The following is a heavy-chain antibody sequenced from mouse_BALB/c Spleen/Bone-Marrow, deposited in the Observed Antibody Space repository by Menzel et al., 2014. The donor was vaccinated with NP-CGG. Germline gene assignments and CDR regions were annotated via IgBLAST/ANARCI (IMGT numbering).Heavy chain of an antibody. V-gene: IGHV5-6-3*01. CDR2: INSNGGST. CDR3: ARDPLYYYA. J-gene: IGHJ3*01. D-gene: IGHD1-1*01. Sequence: EAKLMESGGGLVQPGGSLKLSCAASGFTFSSYGMSWVRQTPDKRLELVATINSNGGSTYYPDSVKGRFTISRDNAKNTLYLQMSSLKSEDTAMYYCARDPLYYYAWCQGTLVTVSA. CDR1: GFTFSSYG.